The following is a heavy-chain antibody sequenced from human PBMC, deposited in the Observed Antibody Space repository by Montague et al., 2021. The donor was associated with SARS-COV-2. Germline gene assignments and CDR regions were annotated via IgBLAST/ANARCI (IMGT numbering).Heavy chain of an antibody. D-gene: IGHD3-3*01. CDR2: IYYSGST. V-gene: IGHV4-59*01. CDR1: GGSISSYY. J-gene: IGHJ4*02. CDR3: ASQVPDFWSGIDY. Sequence: SETLSLTCTVSGGSISSYYWSWIRLPQGKGLEWIGYIYYSGSTNYNPSLKSRVTISVDTSKNQFSLKLSSVTAADTAVYYCASQVPDFWSGIDYWGQGTLVTVSS.